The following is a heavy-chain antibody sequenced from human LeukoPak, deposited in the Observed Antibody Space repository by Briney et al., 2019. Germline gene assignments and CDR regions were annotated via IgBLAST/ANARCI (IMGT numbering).Heavy chain of an antibody. J-gene: IGHJ4*02. V-gene: IGHV3-23*01. Sequence: TGGSLRLSCAAFAFTFSSYGMSGVRKAPGKALEWVSAISGSGGSTYYADSVKGRFTISRDNSKDTLFLQMNSLRVEDTAVYYCAKVATWTYFDYWGQGTLVTVSS. D-gene: IGHD3/OR15-3a*01. CDR3: AKVATWTYFDY. CDR1: AFTFSSYG. CDR2: ISGSGGST.